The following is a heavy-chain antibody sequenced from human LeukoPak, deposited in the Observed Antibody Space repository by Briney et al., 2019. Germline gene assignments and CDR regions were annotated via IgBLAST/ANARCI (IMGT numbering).Heavy chain of an antibody. V-gene: IGHV1-69*06. CDR2: IIPNFGTP. J-gene: IGHJ6*03. D-gene: IGHD6-13*01. CDR1: GGSFTSYA. Sequence: SVKVSCKASGGSFTSYAFSWVRQAPGQGLEWMGGIIPNFGTPNYAQKFQGRVTITADKSTSTAYMELSSLRSEDTAVYYCARGHSIAAAVESGQHYYYYMDVWGKGTTVTVSS. CDR3: ARGHSIAAAVESGQHYYYYMDV.